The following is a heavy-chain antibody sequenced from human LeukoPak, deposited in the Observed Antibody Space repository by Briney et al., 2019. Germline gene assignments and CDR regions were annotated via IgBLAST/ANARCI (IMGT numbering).Heavy chain of an antibody. CDR1: GFTFSSYA. J-gene: IGHJ4*02. CDR3: AKLRSPEYYYDSSGWGFDY. CDR2: ISGSGGST. Sequence: GGSLRLSCAASGFTFSSYAMSWVRQAPGKGLEWVSAISGSGGSTYYADSVKGRFTISRDNSKNTLYLQMNSLRAEDTAVYYCAKLRSPEYYYDSSGWGFDYSGQGTLGTVSS. V-gene: IGHV3-23*01. D-gene: IGHD3-22*01.